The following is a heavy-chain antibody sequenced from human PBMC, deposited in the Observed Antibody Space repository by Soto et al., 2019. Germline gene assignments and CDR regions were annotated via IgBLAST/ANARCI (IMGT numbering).Heavy chain of an antibody. CDR1: GYTFTSYY. D-gene: IGHD5-18*01. CDR3: ARGSVVEDTAMVTPFFDC. J-gene: IGHJ4*02. CDR2: INPSGGST. Sequence: GASVKVSCKASGYTFTSYYMHWVRQAPGQGLEWMGIINPSGGSTSYAQKFQGRVTMTRDTSTSTVYMELSSLRSEDTAVYYCARGSVVEDTAMVTPFFDCWGQGTLVTVSS. V-gene: IGHV1-46*01.